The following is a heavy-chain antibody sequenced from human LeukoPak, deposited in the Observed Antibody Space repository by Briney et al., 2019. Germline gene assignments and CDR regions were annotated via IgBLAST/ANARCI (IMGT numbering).Heavy chain of an antibody. V-gene: IGHV1-8*01. J-gene: IGHJ4*02. Sequence: GASVKVSCKASGYTFTSYDINWVRQATGQGLEWMGWMNPNSGNTGYAQKFQGRVTMTRNTSISTAYMELSSLRSEDTAVYYCARLMTTVTTSDYWGQGTLVTVSP. CDR3: ARLMTTVTTSDY. D-gene: IGHD4-11*01. CDR2: MNPNSGNT. CDR1: GYTFTSYD.